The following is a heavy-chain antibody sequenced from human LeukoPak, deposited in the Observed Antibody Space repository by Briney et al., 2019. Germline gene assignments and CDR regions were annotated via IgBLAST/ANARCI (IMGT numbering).Heavy chain of an antibody. CDR3: ARYYVGYGMDV. J-gene: IGHJ6*02. Sequence: SETLSLTCTVSGGSISSSSYYWGWIRQPPGKGLEWIGSIYYSGSTYYNPSLKSRVTISVDTSKNQFSLKLSSVTAADTAVYYCARYYVGYGMDVWGQGTTVTVSS. CDR2: IYYSGST. CDR1: GGSISSSSYY. D-gene: IGHD2/OR15-2a*01. V-gene: IGHV4-39*01.